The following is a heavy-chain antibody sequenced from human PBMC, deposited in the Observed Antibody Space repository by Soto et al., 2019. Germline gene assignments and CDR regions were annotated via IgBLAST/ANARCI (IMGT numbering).Heavy chain of an antibody. CDR1: GGSISSSSYY. CDR2: SYYSGST. Sequence: SETLSLTCPVSGGSISSSSYYWCWLRQRPGKGLEWTGSSYYSGSTYYNPSLKSRVTISVDTSKNQFSMKLSSVAAADSAVDYCARRVYGSSLNWFDPWGQGTLVTVSS. D-gene: IGHD6-6*01. J-gene: IGHJ5*02. CDR3: ARRVYGSSLNWFDP. V-gene: IGHV4-39*01.